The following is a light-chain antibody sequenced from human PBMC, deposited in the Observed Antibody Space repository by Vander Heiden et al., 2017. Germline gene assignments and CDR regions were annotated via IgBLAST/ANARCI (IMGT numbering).Light chain of an antibody. V-gene: IGLV2-14*03. J-gene: IGLJ2*01. Sequence: QAALAQPASVSGSPGQSITISCTGSSSDVGGYTYVSWYQHHPGKAPKLIIYDVTNRPSGVSDRFSGSKSGNTASLTISGLQAEDEADYYCSSYTTSSVFFGGGTKLTVL. CDR3: SSYTTSSVF. CDR1: SSDVGGYTY. CDR2: DVT.